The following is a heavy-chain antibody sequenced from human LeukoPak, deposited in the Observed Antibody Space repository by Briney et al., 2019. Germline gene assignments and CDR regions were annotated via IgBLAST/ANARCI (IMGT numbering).Heavy chain of an antibody. CDR1: GDSVSSNSAA. Sequence: SQTLSLTCAISGDSVSSNSAAWNWIRQSPSRGLEWLGRTYYRSKWYNDYAVSVKSRITINPDTSKNQFSLQLNSETPEDTAVYYCARAPLDWNDEHYFDYWGQGTLVTVSS. CDR2: TYYRSKWYN. V-gene: IGHV6-1*01. D-gene: IGHD1-1*01. CDR3: ARAPLDWNDEHYFDY. J-gene: IGHJ4*02.